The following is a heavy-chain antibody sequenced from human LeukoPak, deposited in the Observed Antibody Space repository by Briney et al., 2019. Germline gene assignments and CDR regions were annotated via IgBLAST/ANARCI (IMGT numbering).Heavy chain of an antibody. J-gene: IGHJ4*02. CDR2: IKQDGSEK. V-gene: IGHV3-7*01. D-gene: IGHD2-21*01. CDR3: ASTYCGGDCYWVDY. Sequence: GGSLRLSCAASGFTFSSYWMSWARQAPGKGLEWVANIKQDGSEKYYVDSVRGRFTISRDNAKNSLYLQMNSLRAEDTAVYYCASTYCGGDCYWVDYWGQGTLVIVSS. CDR1: GFTFSSYW.